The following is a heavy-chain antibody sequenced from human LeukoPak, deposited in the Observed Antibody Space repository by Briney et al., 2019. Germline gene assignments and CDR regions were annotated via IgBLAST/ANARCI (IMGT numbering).Heavy chain of an antibody. CDR3: ARERSQENRPYCSSTSCPNWFDP. V-gene: IGHV1-69*01. J-gene: IGHJ5*02. CDR2: IIPIFGTA. CDR1: GGTFSSYA. Sequence: ASVKVSCKASGGTFSSYAISWVRQAPGQGLEWMGGIIPIFGTANYAQKFQGRGTITADESTSTAYLELSSLRSEDTAVYYCARERSQENRPYCSSTSCPNWFDPWGQGTLVTVSS. D-gene: IGHD2-2*01.